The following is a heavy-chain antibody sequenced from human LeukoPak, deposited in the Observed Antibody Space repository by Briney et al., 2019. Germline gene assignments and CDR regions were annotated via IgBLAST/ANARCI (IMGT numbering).Heavy chain of an antibody. J-gene: IGHJ4*02. CDR1: GGSISSYY. CDR3: ARDTRYYDNSGYYYFDY. CDR2: MHYSGST. Sequence: SETLSLTCTVSGGSISSYYWNWIRQPPGKGLGWIGYMHYSGSTNYNPSLKSRVTISVDTSKHQFSLKLNSVTSADTAVYYCARDTRYYDNSGYYYFDYWGRGTLVTVSS. V-gene: IGHV4-59*01. D-gene: IGHD3-22*01.